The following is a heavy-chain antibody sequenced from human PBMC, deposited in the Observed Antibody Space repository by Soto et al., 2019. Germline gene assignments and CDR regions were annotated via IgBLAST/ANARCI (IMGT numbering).Heavy chain of an antibody. V-gene: IGHV3-13*01. CDR3: ARRIYVCDM. Sequence: EAQLVQSGGGLVQPGGSLRLSCAGSGFTFSSYRLHWLRQAPGKGLVWLVGIGTDGGTDYADSVKGRFTISRDNAKNSFYLQMNDLRAEDMAVYYCARRIYVCDMWGQGTMVTVAS. J-gene: IGHJ3*02. CDR1: GFTFSSYR. CDR2: IGTDGGT.